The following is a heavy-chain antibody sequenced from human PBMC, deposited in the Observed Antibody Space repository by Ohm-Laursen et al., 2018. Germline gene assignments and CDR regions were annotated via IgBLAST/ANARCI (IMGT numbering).Heavy chain of an antibody. Sequence: SLRLSCAASGVTVSSNYMSWVRQAPGKGLEWVSVIYSGGSTYYADSVKGRFTISRDNSKNTLYLQMNSLRAEDTAVYYCARGYYDSSGYYPHAFDIWGQGTTVTVSS. CDR1: GVTVSSNY. CDR2: IYSGGST. V-gene: IGHV3-53*01. CDR3: ARGYYDSSGYYPHAFDI. J-gene: IGHJ3*02. D-gene: IGHD3-22*01.